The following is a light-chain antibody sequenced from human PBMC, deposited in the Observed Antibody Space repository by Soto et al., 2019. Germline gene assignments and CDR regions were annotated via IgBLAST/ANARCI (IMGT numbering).Light chain of an antibody. V-gene: IGLV2-8*01. J-gene: IGLJ1*01. CDR1: SADVGVYNY. Sequence: QSVLTPPPSASGSPGQSVTISCTGTSADVGVYNYVSWYQQHPGKAPKLMIYEVSKRPSGVPDRFSGSKSGNTASLTVSGLQAEDEADYYCSSYAGSNNFEVFGTGTKVTVL. CDR2: EVS. CDR3: SSYAGSNNFEV.